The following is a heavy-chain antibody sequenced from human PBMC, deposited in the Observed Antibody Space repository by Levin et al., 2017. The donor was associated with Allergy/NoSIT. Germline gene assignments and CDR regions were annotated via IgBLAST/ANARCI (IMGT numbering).Heavy chain of an antibody. Sequence: ASVKVSCKGSGYSFTSYWIGWVRQMPGKGLEWMGIIYPGDSDTRYSPSFQGQVTISADKSISTAYLQWSSLKASDTAMYYCARNIAVAGERKPDAFDIWGQGTMVTVSS. CDR3: ARNIAVAGERKPDAFDI. CDR2: IYPGDSDT. D-gene: IGHD6-19*01. V-gene: IGHV5-51*01. CDR1: GYSFTSYW. J-gene: IGHJ3*02.